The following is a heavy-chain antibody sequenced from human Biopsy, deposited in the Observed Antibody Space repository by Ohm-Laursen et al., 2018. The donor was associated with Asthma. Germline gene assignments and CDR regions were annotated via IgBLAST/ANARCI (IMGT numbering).Heavy chain of an antibody. CDR3: AKDWKSLYVQYFFDY. J-gene: IGHJ4*02. D-gene: IGHD5/OR15-5a*01. CDR1: GFTLSSYA. V-gene: IGHV3-23*01. CDR2: ISGDAQRT. Sequence: SLRLSCAASGFTLSSYALSWVRQAPGKGLEWVSGISGDAQRTYYEDSVKGRFTISRDNSKNTIYLQLNSLRAEDTAVYYCAKDWKSLYVQYFFDYWGQGTLVTVSS.